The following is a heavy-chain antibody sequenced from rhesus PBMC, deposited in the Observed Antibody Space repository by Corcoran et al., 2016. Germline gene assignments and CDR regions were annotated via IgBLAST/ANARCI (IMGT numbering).Heavy chain of an antibody. CDR3: ARAWAYNWNYGYFDL. V-gene: IGHV4-173*01. CDR2: ISGSGGST. D-gene: IGHD1-26*01. Sequence: QLQLQESGPGLVKPSETLSLTCAVSGGSISSNYWSWIRQPPGEGLEWIGRISGSGGSTDYNPSLKCRCTISTDTSKNQFSLKLSSVTGADTAVYYCARAWAYNWNYGYFDLWGPGTPITISS. J-gene: IGHJ2*01. CDR1: GGSISSNY.